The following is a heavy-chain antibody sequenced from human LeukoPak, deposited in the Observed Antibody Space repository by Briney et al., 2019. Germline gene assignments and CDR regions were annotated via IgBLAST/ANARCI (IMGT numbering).Heavy chain of an antibody. V-gene: IGHV4-61*02. J-gene: IGHJ3*02. D-gene: IGHD3-10*01. CDR2: IYTSGST. Sequence: SQTLSLTCTVSGGSISSGSYYWSWIRQPAGKGLEWIGRIYTSGSTNYNPSLKSRVTISVDTSKNQFSLKLSSVTAADTAVYYCARDRSGRAFDIWGQGTMVTVSS. CDR1: GGSISSGSYY. CDR3: ARDRSGRAFDI.